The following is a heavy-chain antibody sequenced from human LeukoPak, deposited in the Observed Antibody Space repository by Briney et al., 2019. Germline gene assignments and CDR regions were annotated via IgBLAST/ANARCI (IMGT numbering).Heavy chain of an antibody. CDR1: GFTFSSYW. V-gene: IGHV3-7*01. CDR3: ARYCGGDCYGTDV. D-gene: IGHD2-21*02. Sequence: GGSLRLSCTASGFTFSSYWMSWVRQAPGKGLEWVANIKQDGSEKDYVDSVKGRFTISRDNPKNSLYLQMNSLRAEDTAVYYCARYCGGDCYGTDVWGQGTTVTVSS. CDR2: IKQDGSEK. J-gene: IGHJ6*02.